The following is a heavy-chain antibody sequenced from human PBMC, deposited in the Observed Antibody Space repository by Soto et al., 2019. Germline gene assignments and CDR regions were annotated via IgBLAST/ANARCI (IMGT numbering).Heavy chain of an antibody. V-gene: IGHV1-69*13. D-gene: IGHD3-3*01. Sequence: RASVKVSCKASGGTFSSYAISWVRQAPGQGLEWMGGIIPIFGTANYAQKFQGRVTITADESTSTAYMELSSLRSEDTAVYYCAREGGTGATIFGALDFWGQGTLVTVS. CDR3: AREGGTGATIFGALDF. J-gene: IGHJ4*02. CDR2: IIPIFGTA. CDR1: GGTFSSYA.